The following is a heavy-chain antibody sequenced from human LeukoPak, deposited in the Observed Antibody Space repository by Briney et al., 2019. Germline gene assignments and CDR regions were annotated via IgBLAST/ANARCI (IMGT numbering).Heavy chain of an antibody. CDR2: IYNCGST. V-gene: IGHV3-53*05. D-gene: IGHD2-2*02. Sequence: GGSLRLSCAASGFTFSSYGMSWVRQAPGKGLEWVSVIYNCGSTYYADSVKGRFTISRDNSKNTLYLQMNSLRAEDTAVYYCARVDPTYCSSTSCYIELFDYWGQGTLVTVSS. CDR3: ARVDPTYCSSTSCYIELFDY. J-gene: IGHJ4*02. CDR1: GFTFSSYG.